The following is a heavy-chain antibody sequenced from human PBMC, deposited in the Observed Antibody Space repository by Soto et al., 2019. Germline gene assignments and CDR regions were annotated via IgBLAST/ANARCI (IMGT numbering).Heavy chain of an antibody. CDR2: FNPNSGGT. V-gene: IGHV1-2*04. Sequence: GASVKVSCKASGYTFTGYYMHWVRQAPGQGLDWMGWFNPNSGGTNFAQKFQGWVTMTRDTSISTAYMELSRLISDDTAVYYCARDSGEAVGSYYYYYMDVWGKGTTVTVSS. J-gene: IGHJ6*03. CDR1: GYTFTGYY. CDR3: ARDSGEAVGSYYYYYMDV. D-gene: IGHD4-17*01.